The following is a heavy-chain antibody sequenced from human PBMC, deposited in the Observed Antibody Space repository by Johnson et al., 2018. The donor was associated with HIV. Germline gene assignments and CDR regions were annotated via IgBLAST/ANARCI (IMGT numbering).Heavy chain of an antibody. CDR2: IRYDGSNK. D-gene: IGHD3-9*01. J-gene: IGHJ3*02. CDR3: ARFDSFDAFDI. V-gene: IGHV3-33*01. Sequence: QVQLVESGGGVVQPGGSLRLSCAASAFTFSSYGMHWVRQAPGKGLEWVALIRYDGSNKYYEDSVKGRFTISRDNSKNTLYLQMNSLRAEDTAVYYCARFDSFDAFDIWGQGTMVIVS. CDR1: AFTFSSYG.